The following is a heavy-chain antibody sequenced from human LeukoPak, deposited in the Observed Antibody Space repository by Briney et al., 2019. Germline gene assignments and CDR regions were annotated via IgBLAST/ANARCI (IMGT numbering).Heavy chain of an antibody. CDR2: ISSSSSYI. Sequence: PGGSLRLSCAASGFTFSSYSMNWVRQAPGKGLEWVSSISSSSSYIYYADSVKGRFTISRDNAKNSLYLQMNSLRPEDTAVYYCARGQRAHVEWSYYMDVWGKGTTVTVSS. J-gene: IGHJ6*03. V-gene: IGHV3-21*01. D-gene: IGHD3-3*01. CDR1: GFTFSSYS. CDR3: ARGQRAHVEWSYYMDV.